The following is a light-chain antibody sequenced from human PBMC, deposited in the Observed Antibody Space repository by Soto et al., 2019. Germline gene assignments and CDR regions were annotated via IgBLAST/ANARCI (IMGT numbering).Light chain of an antibody. CDR1: QSVLYSSNNRNY. CDR3: QQYYNTPRT. CDR2: WAA. J-gene: IGKJ1*01. V-gene: IGKV4-1*01. Sequence: DSVMTQAPDPLAVTLGERATINCKSSQSVLYSSNNRNYLAWYQQKPGQPPKLLIYWAATRESGVPDRFSGSGSGTDFTLTISSLQAEDVAVYYCQQYYNTPRTFGQGTKVDIK.